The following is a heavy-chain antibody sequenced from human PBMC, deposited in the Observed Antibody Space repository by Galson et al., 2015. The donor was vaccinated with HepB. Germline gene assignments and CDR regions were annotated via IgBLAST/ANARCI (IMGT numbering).Heavy chain of an antibody. Sequence: SETLSLTCAVYGGSFSGYYWSWIRQPPGKGLEWIGEINHSGSTNYNPSLKSRVTISVDTSKNQFSLQLNSVTPEDTAVYYCARDHDSSSWYFDYYYYGMDVWGQGTTVTVSS. CDR3: ARDHDSSSWYFDYYYYGMDV. CDR1: GGSFSGYY. CDR2: INHSGST. J-gene: IGHJ6*02. V-gene: IGHV4-34*01. D-gene: IGHD6-13*01.